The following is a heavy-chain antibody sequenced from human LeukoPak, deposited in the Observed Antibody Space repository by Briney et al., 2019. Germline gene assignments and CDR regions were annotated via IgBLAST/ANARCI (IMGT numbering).Heavy chain of an antibody. V-gene: IGHV3-23*01. CDR3: AKDFDVDTAIISYFDC. CDR1: GFIFNSYT. Sequence: GGSLRLSCVASGFIFNSYTMSWVRQAPGRGLEWVSIFTSSGFNTDYADSVKGRFTISRDNSKNTLYLQMNSLRAEDTAVYFCAKDFDVDTAIISYFDCWGQGTLVTVSS. J-gene: IGHJ4*02. CDR2: FTSSGFNT. D-gene: IGHD5-18*01.